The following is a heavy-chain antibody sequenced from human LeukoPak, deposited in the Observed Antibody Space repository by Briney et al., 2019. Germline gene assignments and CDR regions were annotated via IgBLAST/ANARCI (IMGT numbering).Heavy chain of an antibody. Sequence: GGPLRLPCAASGFTFSSYEMNWVRQAPGKGLEWVSYISSSGSTIYYADSVKGRFTISRDNAKNSLYLQMNSLRAEDTAVYYCVREYCSGGSCSDAFDIWGQGTMVTVSS. V-gene: IGHV3-48*03. J-gene: IGHJ3*02. CDR1: GFTFSSYE. CDR3: VREYCSGGSCSDAFDI. CDR2: ISSSGSTI. D-gene: IGHD2-15*01.